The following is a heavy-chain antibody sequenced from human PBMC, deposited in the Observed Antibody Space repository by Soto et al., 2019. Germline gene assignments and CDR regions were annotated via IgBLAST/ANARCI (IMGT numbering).Heavy chain of an antibody. J-gene: IGHJ6*02. CDR3: AKSPSYYYDSSGYFYYYYGMDV. D-gene: IGHD3-22*01. Sequence: PGGSLRLSCAASGFTFSSYAMSWVRQAPGKGLEWVSAISGSGGSTYYADSVKGRFTISRDNSKNTLYLQMNSLRAEDTAVYYCAKSPSYYYDSSGYFYYYYGMDVWGQGTTVTVSS. V-gene: IGHV3-23*01. CDR2: ISGSGGST. CDR1: GFTFSSYA.